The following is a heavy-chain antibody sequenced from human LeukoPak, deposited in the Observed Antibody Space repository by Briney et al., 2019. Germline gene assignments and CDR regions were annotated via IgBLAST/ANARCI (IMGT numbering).Heavy chain of an antibody. CDR3: ARAPYSWNDVGLDY. Sequence: SVKVSRKASGGTFSSYAISWVRQAPGQGPEWMGGIIPIFGTANYAQKFQGRVTITADESTSTAYMELSSLRSEDTAVYYCARAPYSWNDVGLDYWGQGTLVTVSS. CDR1: GGTFSSYA. D-gene: IGHD1-1*01. J-gene: IGHJ4*02. CDR2: IIPIFGTA. V-gene: IGHV1-69*13.